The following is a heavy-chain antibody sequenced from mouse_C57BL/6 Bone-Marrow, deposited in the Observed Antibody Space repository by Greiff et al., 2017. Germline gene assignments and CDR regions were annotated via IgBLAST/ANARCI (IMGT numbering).Heavy chain of an antibody. CDR3: ARYWDGGDY. CDR1: GYTFTSYW. CDR2: IYPSDSET. J-gene: IGHJ2*01. V-gene: IGHV1-61*01. Sequence: QVQLQQPGAELVRPGSSVKLSCKASGYTFTSYWMDWVKQRPGQGLEWIGNIYPSDSETHYNQKFKDKATLTVDKSSRTAYMQLSSLTSEDSAVYYCARYWDGGDYWGQGTTLTVSS. D-gene: IGHD4-1*01.